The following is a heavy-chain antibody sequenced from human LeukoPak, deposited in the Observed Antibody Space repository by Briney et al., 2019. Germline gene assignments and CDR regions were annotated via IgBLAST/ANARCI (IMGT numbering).Heavy chain of an antibody. J-gene: IGHJ5*01. Sequence: GGSLRLSCEGSGFTFSNYWMSWVRQAPGKGLEWVANIQQHGSETYYGDSVKGRFTISRDNAKNSLYLQMNSLRAEDTAVYYCARDLASASCPCRWFDYWGQGTLVTVSS. CDR1: GFTFSNYW. V-gene: IGHV3-7*01. CDR3: ARDLASASCPCRWFDY. D-gene: IGHD2-2*01. CDR2: IQQHGSET.